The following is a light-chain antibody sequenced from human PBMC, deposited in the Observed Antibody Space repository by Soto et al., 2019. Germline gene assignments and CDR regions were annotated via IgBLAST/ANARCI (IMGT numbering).Light chain of an antibody. CDR1: QSVSSN. Sequence: DIVMTQSPATLSVSLGDRATLSCRASQSVSSNLAWYQQKPGQAPRLLIYGASTRATGIPARFSGSGSGTEFTLTLSSLQSEDFAVYYYQQYKNWPTFTFGQGTQLEIK. J-gene: IGKJ5*01. CDR2: GAS. V-gene: IGKV3-15*01. CDR3: QQYKNWPTFT.